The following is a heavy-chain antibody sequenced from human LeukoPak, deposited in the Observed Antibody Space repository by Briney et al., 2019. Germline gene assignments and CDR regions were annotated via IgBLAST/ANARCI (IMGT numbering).Heavy chain of an antibody. CDR3: ARPGASSPGNWFAS. Sequence: ASVKVSCKASEYTFTNHAMHWVRQAPGQGLEWMGWIDTANGNTKYLQKFQGRVTITRDTSARIVYMELSSLRFEDTALYYCARPGASSPGNWFASWGQGSLATVSS. D-gene: IGHD6-13*01. CDR2: IDTANGNT. V-gene: IGHV1-3*04. CDR1: EYTFTNHA. J-gene: IGHJ5*01.